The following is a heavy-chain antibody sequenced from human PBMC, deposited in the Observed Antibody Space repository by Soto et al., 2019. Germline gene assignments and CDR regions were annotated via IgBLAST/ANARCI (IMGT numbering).Heavy chain of an antibody. Sequence: GGSLRLSCAASGFTFDDYTMHWVRQAPGKGLEWVSLISWDGGSTYYADSVRGRFTISRDNSKNSLYLQMNSLRTEDTALYYCAKAQLEWLLLFDYWGQGTLVTVSS. V-gene: IGHV3-43*01. CDR2: ISWDGGST. D-gene: IGHD3-3*01. CDR1: GFTFDDYT. J-gene: IGHJ4*02. CDR3: AKAQLEWLLLFDY.